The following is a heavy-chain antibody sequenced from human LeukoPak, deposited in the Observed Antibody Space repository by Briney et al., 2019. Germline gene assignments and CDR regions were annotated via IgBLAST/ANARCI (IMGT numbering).Heavy chain of an antibody. J-gene: IGHJ4*02. D-gene: IGHD6-13*01. Sequence: GGSLRLSCAASGFTVSTNYMSWVRRAPGKGLEWVSVIYSGGTTYYADSVKGRFTISIDNSKNTLYLQINSLRAEDTAVYYCARDRGGSRSDCWGQGTLVTVSS. CDR2: IYSGGTT. CDR3: ARDRGGSRSDC. CDR1: GFTVSTNY. V-gene: IGHV3-66*01.